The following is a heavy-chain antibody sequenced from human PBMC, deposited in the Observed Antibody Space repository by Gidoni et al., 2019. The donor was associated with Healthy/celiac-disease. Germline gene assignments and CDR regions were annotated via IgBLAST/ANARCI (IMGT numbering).Heavy chain of an antibody. CDR3: AKDRNTMVRGVIMYYYYYGMDV. CDR1: GFTFSSYA. Sequence: EVQLLESGGGLVQPGGSLRLSCAASGFTFSSYAMSWVRQAPGKGLEWVSAISGSGGSTYYADPVKGRFTISRDNSKNTLYLQMNSLRAEDTAVYYCAKDRNTMVRGVIMYYYYYGMDVWGQGTTVTVSS. V-gene: IGHV3-23*01. J-gene: IGHJ6*02. D-gene: IGHD3-10*01. CDR2: ISGSGGST.